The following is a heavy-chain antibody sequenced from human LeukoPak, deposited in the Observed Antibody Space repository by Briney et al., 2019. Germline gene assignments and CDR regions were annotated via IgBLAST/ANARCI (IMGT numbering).Heavy chain of an antibody. CDR3: AKDVRGEWQWKAFDI. Sequence: PGGSLRLSCAASGFTFSDYYMSWVRQAPGKGLEWVSAISASGGSTYYADSVKGRFTISRDTSKNTLYLQMNSLRAEDTAVYYCAKDVRGEWQWKAFDIWGQGTMVTVSS. V-gene: IGHV3-23*01. J-gene: IGHJ3*02. D-gene: IGHD3-16*01. CDR2: ISASGGST. CDR1: GFTFSDYY.